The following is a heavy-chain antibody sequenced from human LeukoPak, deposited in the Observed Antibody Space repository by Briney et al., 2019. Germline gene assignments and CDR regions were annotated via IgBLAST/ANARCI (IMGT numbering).Heavy chain of an antibody. CDR2: ISSSGSTI. J-gene: IGHJ3*02. D-gene: IGHD3-10*02. CDR1: GFTLSDYY. Sequence: GGSLRLSCAASGFTLSDYYMSWIRQAPGKGLEWVSYISSSGSTIYYADSVKGRFTISRDNAKNSLYLQMNSLRAEDTAVYYCARDRNYYVDAFDIWGQGTMVTVSS. CDR3: ARDRNYYVDAFDI. V-gene: IGHV3-11*01.